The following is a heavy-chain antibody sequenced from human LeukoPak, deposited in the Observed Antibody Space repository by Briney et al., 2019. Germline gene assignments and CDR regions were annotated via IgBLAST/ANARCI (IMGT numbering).Heavy chain of an antibody. D-gene: IGHD6-13*01. CDR3: ARGYSSHLVY. J-gene: IGHJ4*02. CDR1: GGSISTYY. Sequence: SETLSLTCSVSGGSISTYYWSWIRQPPGKGLEWIGYIYYSGSTNYNPSLKSRVTISVDTSKNQFSLKLSSVTAADTAVYYCARGYSSHLVYWGQGTLVTVSS. CDR2: IYYSGST. V-gene: IGHV4-59*01.